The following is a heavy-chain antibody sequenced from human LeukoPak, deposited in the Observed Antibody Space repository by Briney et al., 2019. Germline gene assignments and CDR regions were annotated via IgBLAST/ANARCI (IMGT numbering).Heavy chain of an antibody. Sequence: PGRSLRLSCAASGFTFSSYSMNWVRQAPGKGLEWVSSISSSNYIYYADSVKGRFTISRDNAKNSLYLQMKSLRAEDTAVYYCARGKTSQNIVTRKTYNWFDPWGQGTLVTVSS. CDR1: GFTFSSYS. J-gene: IGHJ5*02. CDR3: ARGKTSQNIVTRKTYNWFDP. CDR2: ISSSNYI. V-gene: IGHV3-21*01. D-gene: IGHD2/OR15-2a*01.